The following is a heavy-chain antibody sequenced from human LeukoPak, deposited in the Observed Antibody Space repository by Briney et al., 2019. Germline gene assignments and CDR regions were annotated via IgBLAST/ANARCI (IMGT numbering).Heavy chain of an antibody. CDR1: GFTFSSYG. V-gene: IGHV3-23*01. CDR3: AKGVHYYDSSGYSYNWFDP. Sequence: GGSLRLSCAASGFTFSSYGMSWVRQAPGKGLEWVSAISGSGGSTYYADSVKGRFTISRDNSKNTLYLQMNSLRAEDTAVYYCAKGVHYYDSSGYSYNWFDPWGQGTLVTVSS. CDR2: ISGSGGST. D-gene: IGHD3-22*01. J-gene: IGHJ5*02.